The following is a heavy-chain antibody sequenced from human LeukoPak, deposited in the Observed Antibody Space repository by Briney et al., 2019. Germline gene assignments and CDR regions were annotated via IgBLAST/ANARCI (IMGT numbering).Heavy chain of an antibody. CDR3: ARGETSSYDY. Sequence: PGGSLRLSCAASGFTVSINYMSWVRQAPGKGLEWVSVIYSGGNTYYADSVKGRFAISRDNSKNTVYLQMNSLRAEDMAVYYCARGETSSYDYWGQGTLVTVSS. CDR1: GFTVSINY. V-gene: IGHV3-53*01. J-gene: IGHJ4*02. D-gene: IGHD2-2*01. CDR2: IYSGGNT.